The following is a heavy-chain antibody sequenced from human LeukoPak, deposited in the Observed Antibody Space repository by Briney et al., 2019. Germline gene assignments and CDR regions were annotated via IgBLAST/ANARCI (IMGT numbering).Heavy chain of an antibody. CDR1: GFTFSSYW. CDR3: ARDAAQGYSYGLIGGGH. Sequence: GGSLRLSCAASGFTFSSYWMHWVRQAPGKGLVWASRINSDGSSTSYADSVKGRFTISRDNAKNTLYLQMNSLRAEDTAVYYCARDAAQGYSYGLIGGGHWGQGTLVTVSS. V-gene: IGHV3-74*01. D-gene: IGHD5-18*01. CDR2: INSDGSST. J-gene: IGHJ4*02.